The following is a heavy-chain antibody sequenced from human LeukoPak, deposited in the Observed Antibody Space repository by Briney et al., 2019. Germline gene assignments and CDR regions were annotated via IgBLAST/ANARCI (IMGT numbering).Heavy chain of an antibody. V-gene: IGHV1-2*04. Sequence: GASVKVSCKASGYTFTGYYMHWVRQAPGQGLEWMGWINPNSGGTNYAQKFQGWVTMTRDTSISTAYMELSRLRSDDTAVCYCARGARLLSDIVVVPAGYGMDVWGQGTTVTVSS. CDR3: ARGARLLSDIVVVPAGYGMDV. CDR2: INPNSGGT. CDR1: GYTFTGYY. J-gene: IGHJ6*02. D-gene: IGHD2-2*01.